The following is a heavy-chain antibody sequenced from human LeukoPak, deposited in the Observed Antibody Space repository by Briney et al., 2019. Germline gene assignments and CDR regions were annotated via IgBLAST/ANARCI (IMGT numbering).Heavy chain of an antibody. CDR3: ARVFPITMVRGVIITRQTYFDY. CDR1: GFTFSSYW. Sequence: PGGSLRLSCAASGFTFSSYWMSWVRQAPGKGLEWVANIKQDGSEKYYVDSVKGRFTISRDNAKNSLYLQMNSLRAEDTAVYYCARVFPITMVRGVIITRQTYFDYWGQGTLVTVSS. J-gene: IGHJ4*02. D-gene: IGHD3-10*01. CDR2: IKQDGSEK. V-gene: IGHV3-7*01.